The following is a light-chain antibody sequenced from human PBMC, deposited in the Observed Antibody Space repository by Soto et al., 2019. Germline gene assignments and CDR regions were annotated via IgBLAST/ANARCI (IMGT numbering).Light chain of an antibody. Sequence: DIQMTQSPSSLSASVGDRVTITCRAGQSISTYLNWYQQKPGKAPKLLIYAASSLQSGVPSRFSGSGSGTDFTLTISSLQPEDFETYYCQQSYSTHPWTFGQGTKVEIK. CDR2: AAS. J-gene: IGKJ1*01. CDR1: QSISTY. V-gene: IGKV1-39*01. CDR3: QQSYSTHPWT.